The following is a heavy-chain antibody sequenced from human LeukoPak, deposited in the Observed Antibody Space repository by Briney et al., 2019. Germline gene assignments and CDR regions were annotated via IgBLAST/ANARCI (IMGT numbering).Heavy chain of an antibody. Sequence: PGGSLRLSCAASGFTFSIYSMNWVREAPGKGLEWVSSIDRNSYIYYAGSVKGRFTISRDNAENSLYLQMNSLRAEDTAVYYCVREGGYCYGYSCRYFDHWGQGTLVTVSS. J-gene: IGHJ4*02. D-gene: IGHD2-15*01. CDR1: GFTFSIYS. CDR2: IDRNSYI. CDR3: VREGGYCYGYSCRYFDH. V-gene: IGHV3-21*01.